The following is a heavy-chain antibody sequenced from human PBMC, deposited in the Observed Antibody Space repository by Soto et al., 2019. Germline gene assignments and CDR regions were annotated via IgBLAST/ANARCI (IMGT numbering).Heavy chain of an antibody. D-gene: IGHD1-1*01. V-gene: IGHV3-23*01. CDR3: AKFDWNDLNSDN. J-gene: IGHJ4*02. CDR2: ISGSDGST. Sequence: GGSLRLSCAASGFTFSSYAMSWVRQAPGKGLEWVSIISGSDGSTYYADSVKGRFTISRDISKNTLYLQMNNLRAEDTAVYYCAKFDWNDLNSDNWGQGTLVTV. CDR1: GFTFSSYA.